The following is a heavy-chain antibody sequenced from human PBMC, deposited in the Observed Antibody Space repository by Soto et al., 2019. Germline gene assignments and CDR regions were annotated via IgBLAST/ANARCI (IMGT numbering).Heavy chain of an antibody. D-gene: IGHD3-9*01. J-gene: IGHJ5*02. CDR3: ARDGPLQLRYFDWLPWFDP. CDR1: GYTFTSYG. Sequence: GASVKVSCKASGYTFTSYGISWVRRAPGQGLEWMGWISAYNGNTNYAQKLQGRVTMTTDTSTSTAYMELRSLRSDDTAVYYCARDGPLQLRYFDWLPWFDPWGQGTLVTVSS. V-gene: IGHV1-18*01. CDR2: ISAYNGNT.